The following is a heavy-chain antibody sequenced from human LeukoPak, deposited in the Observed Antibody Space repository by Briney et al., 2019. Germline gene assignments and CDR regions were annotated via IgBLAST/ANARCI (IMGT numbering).Heavy chain of an antibody. J-gene: IGHJ4*02. Sequence: SETLSLTCTVSGGSISSGSYYWSWIRQPAGKGLEWIGRIYTSGSTNYNPSLKSRGTISVDTSKNQFSLKLSSVTAADTAVYYCARGNLWFGEFDYWGQGTLVTVSS. V-gene: IGHV4-61*02. CDR3: ARGNLWFGEFDY. CDR1: GGSISSGSYY. CDR2: IYTSGST. D-gene: IGHD3-10*01.